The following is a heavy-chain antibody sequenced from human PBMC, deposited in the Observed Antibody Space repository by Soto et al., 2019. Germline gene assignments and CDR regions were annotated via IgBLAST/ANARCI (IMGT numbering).Heavy chain of an antibody. Sequence: PGGSLRLSCAASGFTFNAYSMNWVRQAPGKGLEWISSISSSSMTINYADSVRGRFTISRDNAKNSLHLQMNSLRDEDTAVYFCATATIKLRGPRGAHSYGMDVWGQGTTVTVS. D-gene: IGHD3-10*01. CDR1: GFTFNAYS. J-gene: IGHJ6*02. CDR2: ISSSSMTI. V-gene: IGHV3-48*02. CDR3: ATATIKLRGPRGAHSYGMDV.